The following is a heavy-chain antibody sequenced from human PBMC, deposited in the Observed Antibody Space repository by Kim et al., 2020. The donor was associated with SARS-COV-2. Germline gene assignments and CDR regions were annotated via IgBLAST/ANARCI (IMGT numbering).Heavy chain of an antibody. V-gene: IGHV4-34*01. CDR1: GGSFSGYY. J-gene: IGHJ4*01. CDR3: ARGPCFTTVITGGYRYFDY. CDR2: INHSGST. D-gene: IGHD4-17*01. Sequence: SETLSLTCAVYGGSFSGYYWSWIRQPPGKGLEWIGEINHSGSTNYNPSLKSRATISVDTSKNQFSLKLSSVTAADTAVYYCARGPCFTTVITGGYRYFDYWGQGTLVTVSS.